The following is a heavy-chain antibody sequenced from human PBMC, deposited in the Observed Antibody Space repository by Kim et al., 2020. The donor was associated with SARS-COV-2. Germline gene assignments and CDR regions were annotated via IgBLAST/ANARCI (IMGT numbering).Heavy chain of an antibody. CDR1: GFTVSSNY. CDR3: ARGRVIQLWVNYYYYGMDV. J-gene: IGHJ6*02. CDR2: IYSGGST. V-gene: IGHV3-53*01. D-gene: IGHD5-18*01. Sequence: GGSLRLSCAASGFTVSSNYMSWVRQAPGKGLEWVSVIYSGGSTYYADSVKGRFTISRDNSKNTLYLQMNSLRAEDTAVYYCARGRVIQLWVNYYYYGMDVWGQGTTVTVSS.